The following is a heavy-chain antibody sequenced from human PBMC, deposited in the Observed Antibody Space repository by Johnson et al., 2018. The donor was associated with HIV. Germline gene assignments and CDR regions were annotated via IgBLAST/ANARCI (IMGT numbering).Heavy chain of an antibody. V-gene: IGHV3-30*03. CDR1: GFTFSGYG. Sequence: QVQLVESGGGEVQPGRSLRLSCAASGFTFSGYGMHWVRQAPGKGLEWVAVISYDGSNKYYADSVKGRFTISRDNSKNTLYLQMNSLRAEDTAVYYCALYPPDAFDIWGQGTMVTVSS. CDR2: ISYDGSNK. D-gene: IGHD5/OR15-5a*01. CDR3: ALYPPDAFDI. J-gene: IGHJ3*02.